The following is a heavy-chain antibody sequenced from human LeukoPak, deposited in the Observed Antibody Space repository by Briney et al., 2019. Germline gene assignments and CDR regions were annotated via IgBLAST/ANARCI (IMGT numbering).Heavy chain of an antibody. V-gene: IGHV3-7*01. Sequence: PGGSLRLSCATSGFTFSNYWMSWVCQAPGKGLEWVANIKGDGSEKNYVDSVKGRFTISRDNSRNSLYVQMNSLRVEDTAVYYCARDWASIGGTGRALDYWGQGILVTVSS. CDR1: GFTFSNYW. CDR2: IKGDGSEK. J-gene: IGHJ4*02. D-gene: IGHD3/OR15-3a*01. CDR3: ARDWASIGGTGRALDY.